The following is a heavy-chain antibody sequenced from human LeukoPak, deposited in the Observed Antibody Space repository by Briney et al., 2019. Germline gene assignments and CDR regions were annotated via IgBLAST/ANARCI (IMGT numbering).Heavy chain of an antibody. CDR1: GGSIRSGSYY. Sequence: SQTLSLTCTVSGGSIRSGSYYWRWTRQPAGKGREWIGRIYTSGRTLYNPSLRSRVTIPVDTSKHQFSSNQRSVTAADTAVYYCARDWGYCSGGSCYFWFDPWGQGTLVTVSS. D-gene: IGHD2-15*01. J-gene: IGHJ5*02. CDR2: IYTSGRT. CDR3: ARDWGYCSGGSCYFWFDP. V-gene: IGHV4-61*02.